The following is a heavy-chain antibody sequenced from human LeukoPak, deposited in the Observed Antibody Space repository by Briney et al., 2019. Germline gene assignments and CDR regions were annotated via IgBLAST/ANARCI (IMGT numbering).Heavy chain of an antibody. CDR3: AKGGGNTIGY. J-gene: IGHJ4*02. CDR1: GFTFSIDA. Sequence: GGSLRLSCSVSGFTFSIDAMSWVRQAPGKVLGWVSAISGSGGSTYYADSVKGRFTISRDNSKNTLYLQMNSLRAEDTAVYYCAKGGGNTIGYWGQGTLVTVSS. D-gene: IGHD3-10*01. CDR2: ISGSGGST. V-gene: IGHV3-23*01.